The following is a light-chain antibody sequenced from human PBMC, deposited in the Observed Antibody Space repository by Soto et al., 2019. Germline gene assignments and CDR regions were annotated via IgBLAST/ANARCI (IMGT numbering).Light chain of an antibody. CDR2: GAS. V-gene: IGKV3-20*01. Sequence: EIVLKQSPGTLSLSPGERATLSCRASQSVSSNYLAWYQQKRGQAPRLLIYGASSRATGIPTRFSGSGSGTDFTLTISRLEPEDFAVYYCQQDDTSPRTFGQGTKVEI. CDR1: QSVSSNY. CDR3: QQDDTSPRT. J-gene: IGKJ1*01.